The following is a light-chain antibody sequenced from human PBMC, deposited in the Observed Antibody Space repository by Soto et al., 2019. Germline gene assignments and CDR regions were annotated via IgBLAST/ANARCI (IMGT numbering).Light chain of an antibody. CDR1: SSNIGSNF. CDR2: DND. J-gene: IGLJ2*01. V-gene: IGLV1-51*01. CDR3: GTWDSSLSAVV. Sequence: QSVLTQPPSVSAAPGQKVTISCSGSSSNIGSNFGSWYQQLPGTAPKILIYDNDKRPSGIPDRFSCSKSGTSATLGITGLQTGDEADYYCGTWDSSLSAVVFGGGTKLTVL.